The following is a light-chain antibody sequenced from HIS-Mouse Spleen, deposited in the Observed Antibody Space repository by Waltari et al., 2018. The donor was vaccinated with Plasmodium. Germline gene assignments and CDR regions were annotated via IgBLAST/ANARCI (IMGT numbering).Light chain of an antibody. Sequence: SYELTQPPSVSVSPGQTARITCSGDALPKHYAYWYQQKSGQAPVLVSYDDSKRPSGIPERFSGSSSGTMATLTISGAQVEDEADYYCYSTDSSGNHRVFGGGTKLTVL. J-gene: IGLJ3*02. V-gene: IGLV3-10*01. CDR1: ALPKHY. CDR2: DDS. CDR3: YSTDSSGNHRV.